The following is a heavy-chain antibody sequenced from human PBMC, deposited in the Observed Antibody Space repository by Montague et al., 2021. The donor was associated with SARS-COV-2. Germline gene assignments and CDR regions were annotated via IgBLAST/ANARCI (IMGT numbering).Heavy chain of an antibody. V-gene: IGHV3-48*03. D-gene: IGHD3-16*02. CDR1: GFTFSNYD. Sequence: SLRLSCAASGFTFSNYDMNWVRQAPGKGPEWISYISTSAYTTSYAGSVKGRFTISRDNGKNSLYLQMNSPRVEDTAVYYCTRDHRSIVGDGLDFWGQGAMVTVSS. J-gene: IGHJ3*01. CDR2: ISTSAYTT. CDR3: TRDHRSIVGDGLDF.